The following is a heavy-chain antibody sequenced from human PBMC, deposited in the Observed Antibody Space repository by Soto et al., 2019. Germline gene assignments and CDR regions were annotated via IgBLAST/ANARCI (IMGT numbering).Heavy chain of an antibody. J-gene: IGHJ6*03. Sequence: SETLSLTCTVSGGSISSYYWSWIRQPPGEGLEWIGYIYYSGSTNYNPSLKSRVTISVDTSKNQFSLKLSSVTAADTAVYYCARQSCSGGSCYGYYYYYYMDVWGKGTTVTVSS. D-gene: IGHD2-15*01. V-gene: IGHV4-59*08. CDR3: ARQSCSGGSCYGYYYYYYMDV. CDR2: IYYSGST. CDR1: GGSISSYY.